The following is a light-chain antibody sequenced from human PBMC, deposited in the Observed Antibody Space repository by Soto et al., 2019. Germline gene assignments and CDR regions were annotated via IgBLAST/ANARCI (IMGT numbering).Light chain of an antibody. J-gene: IGKJ1*01. V-gene: IGKV1-39*01. CDR2: SAS. Sequence: DIQMTQSPSSLSASVGDRVTITCRASQSITNYLNWYQQKPEKAPEFLIYSASSLQSGVPSRFSGSGSGTDFTLTISTLQPEDFAIYYCQQSYNAPWTFGQGTKVDIK. CDR1: QSITNY. CDR3: QQSYNAPWT.